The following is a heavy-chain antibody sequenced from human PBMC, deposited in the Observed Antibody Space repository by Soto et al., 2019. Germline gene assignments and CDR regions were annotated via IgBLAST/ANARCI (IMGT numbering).Heavy chain of an antibody. Sequence: GGSLRLSCAASGFTFSNAWMSWVRQAPGKGLEWVGRIKSKTDGGTTDYAAPVKGRFTISRDDSKNTLYLQMNSLKTEDTAVYYCTTDQEPTVTYEVGAFDIWGQGTMVTVSS. CDR2: IKSKTDGGTT. J-gene: IGHJ3*02. CDR3: TTDQEPTVTYEVGAFDI. V-gene: IGHV3-15*01. CDR1: GFTFSNAW. D-gene: IGHD4-17*01.